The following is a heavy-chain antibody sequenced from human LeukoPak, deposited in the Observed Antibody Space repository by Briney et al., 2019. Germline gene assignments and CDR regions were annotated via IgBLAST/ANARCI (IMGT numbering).Heavy chain of an antibody. J-gene: IGHJ5*02. Sequence: SETLSLTCTVSGGSISSYYWSWIRQPPGKGLEWIGYIYYSGSTNYNPSLKSRVTMSVDTSKNQFSLKLSSVTAADTAVYYCARGGYYYDSSGYYDPWGQGTLVTVSS. CDR2: IYYSGST. D-gene: IGHD3-22*01. CDR3: ARGGYYYDSSGYYDP. V-gene: IGHV4-59*12. CDR1: GGSISSYY.